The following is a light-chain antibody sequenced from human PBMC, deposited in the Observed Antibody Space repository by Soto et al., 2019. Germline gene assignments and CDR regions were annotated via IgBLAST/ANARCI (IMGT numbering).Light chain of an antibody. Sequence: EIVMTQSPVTLSVSPGERATLSCRASQNINNNLAWYQQKPGQAPRLLIYGASTRATGISARFSGGGSGTEFTLSISSLQSEDFAVYYCQQYNNWPPITFGQGTRLEIK. V-gene: IGKV3-15*01. CDR3: QQYNNWPPIT. CDR1: QNINNN. CDR2: GAS. J-gene: IGKJ5*01.